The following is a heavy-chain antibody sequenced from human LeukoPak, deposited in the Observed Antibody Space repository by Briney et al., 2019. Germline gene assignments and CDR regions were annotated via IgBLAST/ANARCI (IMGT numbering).Heavy chain of an antibody. CDR3: TRGRAAGD. D-gene: IGHD6-19*01. CDR2: VSPDSGDT. V-gene: IGHV1-8*01. CDR1: GYTFTNND. J-gene: IGHJ4*02. Sequence: ASVTVSCKASGYTFTNNDINWVRQAPGQGLEWMGWVSPDSGDTGYAPNFRGRVTMTTDTSINTAYMELTSLTSEDTAIYYCTRGRAAGDWGQGTLVTVSS.